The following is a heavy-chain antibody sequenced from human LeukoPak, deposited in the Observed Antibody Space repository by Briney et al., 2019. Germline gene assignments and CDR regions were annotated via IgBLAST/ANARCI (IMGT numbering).Heavy chain of an antibody. Sequence: GVSLTLPCAASGFSFNNYDMNWVRQAPGKGLEWVSYINIDSTTKDYADSVKGRFTISRDNAKNSLYLQMDSLRAEDTAVYYCARDASKWHRWKHFDWCGQGTLVTVPS. CDR3: ARDASKWHRWKHFDW. D-gene: IGHD1-1*01. J-gene: IGHJ4*02. CDR2: INIDSTTK. V-gene: IGHV3-48*01. CDR1: GFSFNNYD.